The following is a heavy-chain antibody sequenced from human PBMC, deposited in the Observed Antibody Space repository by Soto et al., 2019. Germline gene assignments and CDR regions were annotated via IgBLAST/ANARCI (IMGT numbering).Heavy chain of an antibody. Sequence: HPGGSLRLSCAASGFTFSSYWMSWVRQAPGKGLEWVANIKQDGSEKYYVDSVKGRFTISRDNAKNSLYLQMNSLRAEDTAVYYCARLRSSSAAVYYGMDVWGQGTTVTVSS. CDR3: ARLRSSSAAVYYGMDV. CDR1: GFTFSSYW. CDR2: IKQDGSEK. D-gene: IGHD6-6*01. V-gene: IGHV3-7*01. J-gene: IGHJ6*02.